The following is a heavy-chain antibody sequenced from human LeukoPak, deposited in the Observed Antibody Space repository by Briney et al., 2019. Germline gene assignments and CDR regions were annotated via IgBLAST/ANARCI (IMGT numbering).Heavy chain of an antibody. V-gene: IGHV4-59*08. Sequence: SETLSLTCTVSGGSLSGYYWSWIRQPPGKGLEWIGYIYYSGSTNYNPSLKSRVTISLDTSKNQFSLKLTSVTAADTAVYYCASYYSGGWYGWFDPWGQGTLVTVSS. CDR1: GGSLSGYY. CDR2: IYYSGST. D-gene: IGHD6-13*01. CDR3: ASYYSGGWYGWFDP. J-gene: IGHJ5*02.